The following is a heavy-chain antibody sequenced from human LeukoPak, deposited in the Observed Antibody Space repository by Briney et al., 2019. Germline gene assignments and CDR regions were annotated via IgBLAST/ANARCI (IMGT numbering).Heavy chain of an antibody. J-gene: IGHJ4*02. CDR1: GFTFSSYG. CDR3: AKAIFPYCSSTSCYTGGFDY. CDR2: IRYDGSNK. V-gene: IGHV3-30*02. Sequence: GGSLRLSCAASGFTFSSYGMHWVRQAPGKGPEWVAFIRYDGSNKYYADSVKGRFTISRDNSKNTLYLQMNSLRAEDTAVYYCAKAIFPYCSSTSCYTGGFDYWGQGTLVTVSS. D-gene: IGHD2-2*02.